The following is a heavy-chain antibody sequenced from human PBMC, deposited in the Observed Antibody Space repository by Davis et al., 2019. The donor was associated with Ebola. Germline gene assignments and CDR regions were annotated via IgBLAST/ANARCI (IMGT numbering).Heavy chain of an antibody. V-gene: IGHV6-1*01. CDR3: VRSIPRYFDY. J-gene: IGHJ4*02. Sequence: HSQTLSLTCAISGDSVSSNSAAWNWIRQSPSRGLEWLGRTYYRSKWYNDYAVSVKSRIAINRDTSKNQFSLQLNSVTPEDTAIYYCVRSIPRYFDYWGQGALVTVSS. CDR2: TYYRSKWYN. CDR1: GDSVSSNSAA.